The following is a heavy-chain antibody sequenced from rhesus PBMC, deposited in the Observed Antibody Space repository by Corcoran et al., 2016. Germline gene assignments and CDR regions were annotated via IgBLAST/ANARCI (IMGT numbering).Heavy chain of an antibody. CDR2: INNGGGST. CDR3: AKWYCSTTYCSYIDY. J-gene: IGHJ4*01. Sequence: EVQLVETGGGLVQPGGSLKLSCAASGFTFSSYGMSWVRQAPGKGLEWVSAINNGGGSTYYADSVKGRFTISRDNSNNTLSLQVNSLRAEDTAVYYCAKWYCSTTYCSYIDYWGQGVLVTVSS. D-gene: IGHD2-15*01. CDR1: GFTFSSYG. V-gene: IGHV3S5*01.